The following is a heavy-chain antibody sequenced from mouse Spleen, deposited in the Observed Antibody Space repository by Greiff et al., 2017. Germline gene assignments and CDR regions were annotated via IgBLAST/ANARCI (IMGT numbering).Heavy chain of an antibody. V-gene: IGHV1-69*02. CDR2: IDPSDSYT. CDR1: GYTFTSYW. D-gene: IGHD4-1*01. CDR3: ARRLTGTWFAY. Sequence: VQLQQSGAELVKPGASVKLSCKASGYTFTSYWMHWVKQRPGQGLEWIGEIDPSDSYTNYNQKFKGKATLTVDKSSSTAYMQLSSLTSEDSAVYYCARRLTGTWFAYWGQGTLVTVSA. J-gene: IGHJ3*01.